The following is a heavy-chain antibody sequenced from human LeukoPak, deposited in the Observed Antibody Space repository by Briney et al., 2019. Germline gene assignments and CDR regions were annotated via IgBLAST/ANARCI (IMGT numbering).Heavy chain of an antibody. CDR1: GFTFSSCA. CDR2: ISGSGGRP. V-gene: IGHV3-23*01. D-gene: IGHD2-2*01. Sequence: GGSLRLSCAASGFTFSSCAMSRVRQAPGKGLEWVSAISGSGGRPNYADSVKGRFTISRDNSKNTLYLQMNSLRAEDTAVYYCARHPEPGYCSSTSCHESYFDYWGQGTLVTVSS. J-gene: IGHJ4*02. CDR3: ARHPEPGYCSSTSCHESYFDY.